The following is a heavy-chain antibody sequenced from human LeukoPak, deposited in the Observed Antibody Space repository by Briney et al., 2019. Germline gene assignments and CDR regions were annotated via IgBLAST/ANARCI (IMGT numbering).Heavy chain of an antibody. D-gene: IGHD2-21*02. V-gene: IGHV4-61*02. J-gene: IGHJ4*02. Sequence: SETLSLTCTVSGDSISSGDYYWSWIRQPAGKGLEWIGRISSSGSTNYNPSLKSRVTISVDTSKNQFSLKLSSVTAADTAVYYCARDCGGDCYTPNDYWGQGTLVTVSS. CDR3: ARDCGGDCYTPNDY. CDR1: GDSISSGDYY. CDR2: ISSSGST.